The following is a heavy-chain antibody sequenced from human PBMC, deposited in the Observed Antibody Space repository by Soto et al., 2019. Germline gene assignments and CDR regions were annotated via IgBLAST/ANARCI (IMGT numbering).Heavy chain of an antibody. V-gene: IGHV4-34*01. Sequence: PSETRSLTCDVYGGSFSGYIWTWIRQTPGKGLQWIGQINHSGSANYNPSLKSRVTISVHTSKSQFSLELSSVTAADTAVYYCARGLISGSHYSGGWYYFDSWGQGTQVTVSS. CDR2: INHSGSA. J-gene: IGHJ4*02. CDR3: ARGLISGSHYSGGWYYFDS. D-gene: IGHD1-26*01. CDR1: GGSFSGYI.